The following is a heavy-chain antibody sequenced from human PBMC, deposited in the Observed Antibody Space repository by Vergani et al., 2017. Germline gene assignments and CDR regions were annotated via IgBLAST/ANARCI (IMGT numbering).Heavy chain of an antibody. CDR1: GAPISYCC. CDR3: ATGAGPFDI. V-gene: IGHV4-4*07. Sequence: QVQLQESGPGLVKPPGTLSLTCSASGAPISYCCWSWLRQPAGKGLEWIGRLRPSGSTNYKPSLKSRVTMSIDTSKNQFSLKLTSVTAADTAVYYCATGAGPFDIWGQGTLVTVSS. D-gene: IGHD7-27*01. J-gene: IGHJ4*02. CDR2: LRPSGST.